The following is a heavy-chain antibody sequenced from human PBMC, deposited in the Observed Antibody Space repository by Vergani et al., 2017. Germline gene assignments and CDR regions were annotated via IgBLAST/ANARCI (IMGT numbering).Heavy chain of an antibody. Sequence: EVQLVQSGAEGKKPGESLKISCKGSGYSFTSYWIGWVRQMPGKGLEWMGIIYPGDSDTRYSPSFQGQVTIPADKPISTAYLQWSSLKASDNAMYYCARCSDSSGYYPNTFDFWGEGTLVSVSS. J-gene: IGHJ4*02. D-gene: IGHD3-22*01. V-gene: IGHV5-51*01. CDR1: GYSFTSYW. CDR3: ARCSDSSGYYPNTFDF. CDR2: IYPGDSDT.